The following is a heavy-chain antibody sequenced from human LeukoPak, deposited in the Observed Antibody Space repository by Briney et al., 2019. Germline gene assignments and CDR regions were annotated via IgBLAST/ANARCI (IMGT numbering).Heavy chain of an antibody. Sequence: SETLSLTCAVYGGSFSGYYWSWIRQPPGKGLEWIGRINISGNTNYNPSLKSRVTISVDTSKNQFSLKLSSVTAADTAVYYCASRSIIAVAGTKYFQHWGQGTLVTVSS. CDR3: ASRSIIAVAGTKYFQH. J-gene: IGHJ1*01. V-gene: IGHV4-34*01. D-gene: IGHD6-19*01. CDR1: GGSFSGYY. CDR2: INISGNT.